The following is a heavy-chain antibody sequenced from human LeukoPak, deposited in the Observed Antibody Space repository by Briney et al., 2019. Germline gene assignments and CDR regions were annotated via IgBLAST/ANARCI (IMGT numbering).Heavy chain of an antibody. Sequence: QPGGSLRLSCAASGFTFSSYEMNWVRQAPGKGLEWVAYISSTGSPIHYADSVKGRFTISRDNAKNSLYLQMNSLRAEDTAIYYCARDLGGCSTTTCYRWFDPWGQGTLVTVSS. V-gene: IGHV3-48*03. J-gene: IGHJ5*02. D-gene: IGHD2-2*01. CDR2: ISSTGSPI. CDR1: GFTFSSYE. CDR3: ARDLGGCSTTTCYRWFDP.